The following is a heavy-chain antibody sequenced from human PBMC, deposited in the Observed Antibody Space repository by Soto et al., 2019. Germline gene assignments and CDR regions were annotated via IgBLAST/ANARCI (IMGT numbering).Heavy chain of an antibody. CDR2: ISGSGGST. D-gene: IGHD3-22*01. Sequence: GGSLRLSCSASGFTFSSYAMSWVRQAPGKGLEWVSAISGSGGSTYYADSVKGRFTISRDNSKNTLYLQMNSLRAEDTAVYYCAKDTVISGYWNYYYYYGMDVWGQGTTVTVSS. J-gene: IGHJ6*02. CDR1: GFTFSSYA. V-gene: IGHV3-23*01. CDR3: AKDTVISGYWNYYYYYGMDV.